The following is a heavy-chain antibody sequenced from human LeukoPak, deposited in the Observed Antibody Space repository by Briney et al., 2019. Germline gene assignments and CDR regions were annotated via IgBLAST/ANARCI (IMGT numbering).Heavy chain of an antibody. Sequence: SQTLSLTCTISGDTVSSNKAAWNWIRQSPSRGLEWLGRTYYDSQWYRDYAVSVKSRMTVNPDTSKNRFSLHLNSVTPEDTAVYYCARSYYGSGSYYTLDSWGPGTLVTVSS. CDR3: ARSYYGSGSYYTLDS. CDR1: GDTVSSNKAA. J-gene: IGHJ4*02. V-gene: IGHV6-1*01. D-gene: IGHD3-10*01. CDR2: TYYDSQWYR.